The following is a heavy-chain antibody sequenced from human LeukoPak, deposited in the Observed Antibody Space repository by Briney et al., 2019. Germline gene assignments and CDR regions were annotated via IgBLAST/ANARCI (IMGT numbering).Heavy chain of an antibody. J-gene: IGHJ4*02. V-gene: IGHV4-31*03. Sequence: PSETLSLTCSVSGGSISSGGYYWSWIRQHPGKDLEWIGYIYYSGSTYYNPSLKSRVTISVDTSKNQFSLKLSSVTAADTAVYYCAGVAATPGYYDSSGYSSNYWGQGTLVTVSS. CDR1: GGSISSGGYY. D-gene: IGHD3-22*01. CDR2: IYYSGST. CDR3: AGVAATPGYYDSSGYSSNY.